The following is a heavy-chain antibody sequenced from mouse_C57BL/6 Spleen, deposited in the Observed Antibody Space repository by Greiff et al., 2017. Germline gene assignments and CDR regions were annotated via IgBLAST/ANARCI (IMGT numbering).Heavy chain of an antibody. CDR2: ISSGSSTI. J-gene: IGHJ3*01. D-gene: IGHD1-1*01. CDR1: GFTFSDYG. Sequence: DVKLVESGGGLVKPGGSLKLSCAASGFTFSDYGMHWVRQAPEKGLEWVAYISSGSSTIYYADTVKGRFTISRDNAKNTLFLQMTSLRSEDTAMYYCATNYYGSSYWFAYWGQGTLVTVSA. V-gene: IGHV5-17*01. CDR3: ATNYYGSSYWFAY.